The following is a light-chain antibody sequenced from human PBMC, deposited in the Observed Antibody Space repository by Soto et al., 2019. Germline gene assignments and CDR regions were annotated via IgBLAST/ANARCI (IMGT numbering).Light chain of an antibody. V-gene: IGLV2-23*01. CDR1: SSDVGRYNL. CDR2: EGT. CDR3: SSYAGSDTFVA. Sequence: QSALTQPASVSGSPGQSITISCTGTSSDVGRYNLVSWYQQHPGKAPRLMIYEGTKRPSGVSNRFSGSKSGNTASLTISGLQAEDEADYYCSSYAGSDTFVAFGGGTKLTVL. J-gene: IGLJ2*01.